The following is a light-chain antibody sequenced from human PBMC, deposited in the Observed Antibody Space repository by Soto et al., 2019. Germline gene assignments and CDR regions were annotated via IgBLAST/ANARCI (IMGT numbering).Light chain of an antibody. Sequence: EIVLTQSPGTLSLSPGERVTLSCRASQSISSTYLAWYQQKPGQAPRLLIYGASTRATGIPDRFSGSGSGTDFTLTISGLEPEDFAVYYCQQYGRPPAFTFGPGTKVDIK. CDR2: GAS. V-gene: IGKV3-20*01. J-gene: IGKJ3*01. CDR1: QSISSTY. CDR3: QQYGRPPAFT.